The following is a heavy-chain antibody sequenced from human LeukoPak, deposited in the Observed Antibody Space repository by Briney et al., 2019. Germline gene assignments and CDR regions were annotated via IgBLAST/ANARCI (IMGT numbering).Heavy chain of an antibody. CDR2: IYSGGST. Sequence: QPGGSLRLSCAASGFTVSSNYMSWVRQAPGKGLEWVSVIYSGGSTYYADSVKGRFTISRDNSKNTLYLQMNSLRAEDTAVYYCAKLHIVVVTAFDYWGQGTLVTVSS. CDR3: AKLHIVVVTAFDY. D-gene: IGHD3-22*01. J-gene: IGHJ4*02. V-gene: IGHV3-53*01. CDR1: GFTVSSNY.